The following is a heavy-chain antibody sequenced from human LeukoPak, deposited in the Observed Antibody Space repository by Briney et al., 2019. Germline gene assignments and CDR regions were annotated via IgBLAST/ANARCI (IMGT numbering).Heavy chain of an antibody. CDR3: ARDRSSNWYVFDN. Sequence: GGSLTPSCAASGSTFEDYGMSWVRQIPGKGLEWVSGINWNGENTHYADSVKGRFTISRDNAKNSLFLQMNNLRVEDTAFYYCARDRSSNWYVFDNWGQGTLVTVSS. D-gene: IGHD6-13*01. V-gene: IGHV3-20*04. CDR1: GSTFEDYG. J-gene: IGHJ4*02. CDR2: INWNGENT.